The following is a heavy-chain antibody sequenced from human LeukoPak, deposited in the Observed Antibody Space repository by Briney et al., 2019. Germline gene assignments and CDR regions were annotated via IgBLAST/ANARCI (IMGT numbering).Heavy chain of an antibody. J-gene: IGHJ5*02. V-gene: IGHV1-69*05. D-gene: IGHD2-8*01. CDR1: GGTFSSYA. CDR3: AGSFIVLMVYARDNWFDP. Sequence: SMKVSCKASGGTFSSYAISWVRQAPGQGLEWMGRIIPIFGTANYAQKFQGRVTITTDESTSTDYMELSSLRSEDTAVYYCAGSFIVLMVYARDNWFDPWGQGTLVTVSS. CDR2: IIPIFGTA.